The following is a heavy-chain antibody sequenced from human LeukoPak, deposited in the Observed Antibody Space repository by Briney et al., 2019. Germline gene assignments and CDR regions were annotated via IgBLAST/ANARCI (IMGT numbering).Heavy chain of an antibody. CDR2: INHSGST. CDR3: ARAPPRTMATFPYCYYYYGMDV. J-gene: IGHJ6*02. CDR1: GGSFSGYY. V-gene: IGHV4-34*01. Sequence: PSETLSLTCAVYGGSFSGYYWSWIRQPPGKGLEWIGEINHSGSTNYNPSLKSRVTISVDTSKNQFSLKLSSVTAADTAVYYCARAPPRTMATFPYCYYYYGMDVWGQGTTVTVSS. D-gene: IGHD5-24*01.